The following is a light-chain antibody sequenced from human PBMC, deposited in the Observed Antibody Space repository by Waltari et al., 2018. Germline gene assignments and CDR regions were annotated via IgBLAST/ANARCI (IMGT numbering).Light chain of an antibody. V-gene: IGLV2-14*01. CDR2: DVN. CDR1: SSAVGGYIY. J-gene: IGLJ2*01. CDR3: SSYTSSSTLV. Sequence: QSALTQAASVSGSPGQSITISCTGTSSAVGGYIYVSWYQQHPGKAPKLMIYDVNKRPSGVSNRFSGSKSGNTASLTISGLQAEDEADYYCSSYTSSSTLVFGGGTKLTVL.